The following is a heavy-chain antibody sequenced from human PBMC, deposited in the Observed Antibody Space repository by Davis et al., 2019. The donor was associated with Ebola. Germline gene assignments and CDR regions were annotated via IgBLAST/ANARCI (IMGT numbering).Heavy chain of an antibody. CDR1: GFTFSSYA. CDR2: ISGSGGST. D-gene: IGHD2-2*02. CDR3: ARLSGTTEVNQLLYDHWFDP. J-gene: IGHJ5*02. V-gene: IGHV3-23*01. Sequence: GGSLRLSCAASGFTFSSYAMSWVRQAPGKGLEWVSAISGSGGSTYYADSVKGRFTISRDNAKNSLYLQMNSLRAEDTAVYYCARLSGTTEVNQLLYDHWFDPWGQGTLVTVSS.